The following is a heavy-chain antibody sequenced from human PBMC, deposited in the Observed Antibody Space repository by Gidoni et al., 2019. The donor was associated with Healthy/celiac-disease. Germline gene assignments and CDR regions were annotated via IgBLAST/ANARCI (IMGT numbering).Heavy chain of an antibody. V-gene: IGHV4-34*01. CDR2: INHSGST. CDR3: ARGLVRWQTPGWYFDL. J-gene: IGHJ2*01. Sequence: QVQLQQWGAGLLKPSETLSLTCAVYGGSFSGYYWSWIRQPPGKGLEWIGEINHSGSTNYNPSLKSRVTISVDTSKNQFSLKLSSVTAADTAVYYCARGLVRWQTPGWYFDLWGRGTLVTVSS. CDR1: GGSFSGYY. D-gene: IGHD4-17*01.